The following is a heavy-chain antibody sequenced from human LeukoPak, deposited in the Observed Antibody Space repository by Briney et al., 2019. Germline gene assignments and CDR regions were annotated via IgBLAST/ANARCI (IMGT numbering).Heavy chain of an antibody. Sequence: GASVKVSCKASGYTFTGYYMHWVRQAPGQGLEWMGIINPSGGSTSYAQKFQGRVTMTRDTSTSTVYMELSSLRSEDTAVYYCARSPQEGQWLAHSYYYYMDVWGKGTTVTISS. J-gene: IGHJ6*03. CDR3: ARSPQEGQWLAHSYYYYMDV. CDR1: GYTFTGYY. V-gene: IGHV1-46*01. CDR2: INPSGGST. D-gene: IGHD6-19*01.